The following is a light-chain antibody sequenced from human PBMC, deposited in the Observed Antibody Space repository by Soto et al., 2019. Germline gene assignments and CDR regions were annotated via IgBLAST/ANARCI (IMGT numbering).Light chain of an antibody. Sequence: QSALTQPASVSGSPGQSITISCTGTSSDVGKYNLVSWYQHHPGKAPKLMVYEGSKRPSGVSSRFSGSRSGNTASLTISGLRGEDEADYFCCSYAGDNIYVFGTGTKVTVL. CDR2: EGS. CDR1: SSDVGKYNL. CDR3: CSYAGDNIYV. J-gene: IGLJ1*01. V-gene: IGLV2-23*01.